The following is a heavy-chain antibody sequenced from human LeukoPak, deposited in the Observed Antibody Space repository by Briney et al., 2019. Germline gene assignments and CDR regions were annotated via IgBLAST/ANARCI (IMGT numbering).Heavy chain of an antibody. CDR1: GFTFSSYA. J-gene: IGHJ6*02. Sequence: GGSLRLSCAASGFTFSSYAMSWVRQAPGKGLEWVSVIFSGGSTYYADSVKGRFTISRDNSKNTLYLQMNSLRAEDTAVYYCARENDMGYCSGGRCYKGYNAMDVWGQGTTVTVSS. CDR3: ARENDMGYCSGGRCYKGYNAMDV. V-gene: IGHV3-53*01. CDR2: IFSGGST. D-gene: IGHD2-15*01.